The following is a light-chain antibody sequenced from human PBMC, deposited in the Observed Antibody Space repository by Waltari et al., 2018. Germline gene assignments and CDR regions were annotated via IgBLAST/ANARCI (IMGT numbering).Light chain of an antibody. CDR2: DSS. J-gene: IGLJ2*01. Sequence: QSVLTQPPSVSGAPGQRVTISCTGTHSNVGSYSVYWYQQFPGAAPRLLIYDSSLRPSVVSGRFSGSKSGPSAALTISGVLPGDEADYYCGAWDGSLSTLLFGGGTRLTVL. V-gene: IGLV1-51*01. CDR3: GAWDGSLSTLL. CDR1: HSNVGSYS.